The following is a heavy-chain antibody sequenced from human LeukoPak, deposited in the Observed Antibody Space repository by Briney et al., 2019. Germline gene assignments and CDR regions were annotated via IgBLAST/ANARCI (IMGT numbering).Heavy chain of an antibody. CDR1: GFTFSGYS. J-gene: IGHJ4*02. CDR2: ISSSSTTI. CDR3: ARWYYYASGSLDY. D-gene: IGHD3-10*01. V-gene: IGHV3-48*02. Sequence: GGSLRLSCAASGFTFSGYSMNWVCQAPGKGLEWISYISSSSTTISYADSVKGRFTISRDNAKNSLYLQMNSLRDEDTAVYYCARWYYYASGSLDYWGQGTLVTVSS.